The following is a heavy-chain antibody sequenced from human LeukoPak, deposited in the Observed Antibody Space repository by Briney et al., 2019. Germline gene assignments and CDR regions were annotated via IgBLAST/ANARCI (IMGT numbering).Heavy chain of an antibody. V-gene: IGHV1-2*02. J-gene: IGHJ6*02. CDR2: INPNSGGT. CDR1: GYTFTGYY. CDR3: ANTVLAVGATYYYYYGMDV. Sequence: VASVKVSCKASGYTFTGYYMHWVRQAPGQGLERMGWINPNSGGTNYAQKFQGRVTMTRDTSISTAYMELSRLRSDDTAVYYCANTVLAVGATYYYYYGMDVWGQGTTVTVSS. D-gene: IGHD1-26*01.